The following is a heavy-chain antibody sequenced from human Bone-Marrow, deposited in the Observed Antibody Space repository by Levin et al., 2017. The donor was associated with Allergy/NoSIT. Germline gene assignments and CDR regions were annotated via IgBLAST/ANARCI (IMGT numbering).Heavy chain of an antibody. V-gene: IGHV3-11*01. CDR2: ISGRATTT. D-gene: IGHD2-15*01. CDR1: GFIFNDYY. Sequence: KAGGSLRLSCAASGFIFNDYYISWIRQAPGKGPELISYISGRATTTYYGDSVKGRFTISRDNAKNIVFLQMSSLRGEDTAVYFCAREGIVVAGASSTSYYFGMDVWGQGTTVTVSS. CDR3: AREGIVVAGASSTSYYFGMDV. J-gene: IGHJ6*02.